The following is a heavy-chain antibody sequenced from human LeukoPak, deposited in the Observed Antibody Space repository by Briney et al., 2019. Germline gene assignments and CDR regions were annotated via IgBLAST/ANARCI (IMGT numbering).Heavy chain of an antibody. CDR1: GYTFTSYD. J-gene: IGHJ3*02. D-gene: IGHD3-3*02. CDR2: MNPNSGNT. Sequence: ASVKVSCKASGYTFTSYDINWVRQATGQGLEWMGWMNPNSGNTGYAQKFQGRVTITRNTSISTAHMELSSLRSEDTAVYYCARGPRSISPGHFDIWGQGTMVTVSS. CDR3: ARGPRSISPGHFDI. V-gene: IGHV1-8*03.